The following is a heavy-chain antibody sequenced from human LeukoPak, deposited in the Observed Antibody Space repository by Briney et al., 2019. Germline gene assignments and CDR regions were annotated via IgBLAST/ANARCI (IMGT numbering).Heavy chain of an antibody. CDR3: ARRRLSGVRGGCCWFDP. Sequence: SETLSLTCTVSGDSVSSISYYWSWIRQHPGKGLEWIGCIYYSGGTYYNPSLKSRITISVDTSKNQFSLKLSSVTAADTAVYYCARRRLSGVRGGCCWFDPWGQGTLVTVSS. CDR1: GDSVSSISYY. D-gene: IGHD3-16*01. CDR2: IYYSGGT. J-gene: IGHJ5*02. V-gene: IGHV4-31*03.